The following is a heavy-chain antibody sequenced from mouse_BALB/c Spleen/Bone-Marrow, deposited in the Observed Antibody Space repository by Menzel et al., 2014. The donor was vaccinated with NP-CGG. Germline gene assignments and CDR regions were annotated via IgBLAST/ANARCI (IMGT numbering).Heavy chain of an antibody. Sequence: EVQLVEPGGGLVQPGGSRKLSCAASGFTFSSFGMHWVRQVPEKGLEWVAYISDGSSTIYYADTVKGRFTISRDNPKNTLFLQMTSLRSEDTAMYYCAKFDVGGYWGQGTTLTVSS. V-gene: IGHV5-17*02. J-gene: IGHJ2*01. CDR2: ISDGSSTI. CDR1: GFTFSSFG. CDR3: AKFDVGGY.